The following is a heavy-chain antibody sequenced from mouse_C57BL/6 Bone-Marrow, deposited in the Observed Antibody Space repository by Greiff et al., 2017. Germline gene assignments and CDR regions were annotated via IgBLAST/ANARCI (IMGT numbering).Heavy chain of an antibody. D-gene: IGHD1-1*02. Sequence: VNVVESGPELVKPGASVKISCKASGYAFSSSWMNWVKQRPGKGLEWIGRIYPGDGDTNYNGKFKGKATLTADKSSSTAYMQLSSLTSEDSAVYFCARGEGYYDWGQGTTLTVSS. CDR1: GYAFSSSW. V-gene: IGHV1-82*01. CDR3: ARGEGYYD. CDR2: IYPGDGDT. J-gene: IGHJ2*01.